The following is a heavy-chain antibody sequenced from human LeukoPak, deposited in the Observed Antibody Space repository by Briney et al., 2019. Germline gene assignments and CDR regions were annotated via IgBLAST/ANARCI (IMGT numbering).Heavy chain of an antibody. CDR2: INPNSGGT. CDR3: ARASSGSYVNLDY. CDR1: GYTFSAYY. Sequence: ASVKVSCKASGYTFSAYYLHWVRQAPGQGLEWMGWINPNSGGTNYAQKFQGRVTMTRDTSISTAYMELSRLRSDDTSVYYCARASSGSYVNLDYWGQGTLVTVSS. D-gene: IGHD6-19*01. V-gene: IGHV1-2*02. J-gene: IGHJ4*02.